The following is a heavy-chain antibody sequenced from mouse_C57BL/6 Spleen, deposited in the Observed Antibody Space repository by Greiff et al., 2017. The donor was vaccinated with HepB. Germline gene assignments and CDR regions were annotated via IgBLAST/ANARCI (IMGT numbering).Heavy chain of an antibody. CDR2: IYPRSGNT. Sequence: VQLKQSGAELARPGASVKLSCKASGYTFTSYGISWVKQRTGQGLEWIGEIYPRSGNTYYNEKFKGKATLTVDKPSSTAYMQLSSLTSEDSAVYYCARSRYDYDEGYWGQGTTLTVSS. V-gene: IGHV1-81*01. J-gene: IGHJ2*01. D-gene: IGHD2-4*01. CDR1: GYTFTSYG. CDR3: ARSRYDYDEGY.